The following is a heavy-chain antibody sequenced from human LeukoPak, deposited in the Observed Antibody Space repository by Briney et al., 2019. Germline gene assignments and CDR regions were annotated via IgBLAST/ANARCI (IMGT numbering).Heavy chain of an antibody. D-gene: IGHD3-3*01. J-gene: IGHJ4*02. Sequence: SVKVSCKASGGTFSSYAISWVRQAPGQGLEWMGGIIPIFGTANYAQKFQGRVTITRDTSASTAYMELSSLRSEDTAVYYCARDFYDFWSGWPYWGQGTLVTVSS. V-gene: IGHV1-69*05. CDR2: IIPIFGTA. CDR3: ARDFYDFWSGWPY. CDR1: GGTFSSYA.